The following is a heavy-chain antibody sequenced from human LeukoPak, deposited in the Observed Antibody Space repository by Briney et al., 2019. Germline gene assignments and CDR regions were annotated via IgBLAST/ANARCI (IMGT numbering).Heavy chain of an antibody. J-gene: IGHJ4*02. CDR1: GFTFTSYL. Sequence: PGGSLRLSCAASGFTFTSYLMTWVRQAPGKGLEWVSGISGSGDSTYYADSVKGRFTISRDNFNNTLYLQMSSLRVEDTAVYYCAKPRPVYGDSFGYWGQGTLVTVSS. CDR2: ISGSGDST. D-gene: IGHD4-17*01. CDR3: AKPRPVYGDSFGY. V-gene: IGHV3-23*01.